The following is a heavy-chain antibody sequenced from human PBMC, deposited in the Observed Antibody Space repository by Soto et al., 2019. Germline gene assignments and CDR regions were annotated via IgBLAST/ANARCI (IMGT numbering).Heavy chain of an antibody. J-gene: IGHJ6*02. CDR3: ARGGRPGLNYGMDV. D-gene: IGHD2-15*01. Sequence: GASVKVSCKASGGTFSSYAISWVRQAPGQGLEWMGGIIPIFGTANYAQKFQGRVTITADESTSTAYMELSSLRSEDTAVYYCARGGRPGLNYGMDVWGQGTTVTVSS. CDR1: GGTFSSYA. V-gene: IGHV1-69*13. CDR2: IIPIFGTA.